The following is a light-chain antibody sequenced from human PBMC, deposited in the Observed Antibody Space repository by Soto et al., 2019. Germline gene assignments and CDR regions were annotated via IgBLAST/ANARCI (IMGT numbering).Light chain of an antibody. J-gene: IGKJ1*01. CDR3: QQSYSIPRT. CDR1: QSISNY. CDR2: GAS. Sequence: DIPMTQSPASLSASVGDRVTITCRSSQSISNYLDWYQQKPGKAPYLLIYGASTLQSGVPSRFSGSGSGTEFTLTISNLEPDDFAVYFCQQSYSIPRTFGPGTKVDIK. V-gene: IGKV1-39*01.